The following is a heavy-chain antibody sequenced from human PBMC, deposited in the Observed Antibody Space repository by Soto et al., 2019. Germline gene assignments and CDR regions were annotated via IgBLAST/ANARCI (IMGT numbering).Heavy chain of an antibody. J-gene: IGHJ6*02. CDR2: IYYSGST. CDR3: ARHVTVLVPAAPQHYYYGMDV. D-gene: IGHD2-2*01. Sequence: QLQLQESGPGLVKPSETLSLTCTVSGGSISSSSYYWGWLRQPPGKGLEWIGIIYYSGSTYYNPPLKSRVPISVDTSKNQFSLKLSSVTAADTAVYYCARHVTVLVPAAPQHYYYGMDVWGQGTTVTVSS. CDR1: GGSISSSSYY. V-gene: IGHV4-39*01.